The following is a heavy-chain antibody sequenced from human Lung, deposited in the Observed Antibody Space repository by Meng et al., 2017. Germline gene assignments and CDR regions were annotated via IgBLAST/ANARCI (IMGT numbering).Heavy chain of an antibody. CDR2: TKYRVKLDN. CDR1: GDSVSSNSAA. J-gene: IGHJ4*02. CDR3: ARDHSGSYYVRFDY. D-gene: IGHD1-26*01. V-gene: IGHV6-1*01. Sequence: QVQLQQSGPGLVKPSQTLSLTCAISGDSVSSNSAAWNWIRQSPSRGLEWLGRTKYRVKLDNYYAVSVKSRITINPDTSKNQFSLQLNSVTPEDTAVYYCARDHSGSYYVRFDYWGQGILVTVSS.